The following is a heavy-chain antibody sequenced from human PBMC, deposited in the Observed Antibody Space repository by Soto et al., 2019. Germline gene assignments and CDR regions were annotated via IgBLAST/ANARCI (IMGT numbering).Heavy chain of an antibody. D-gene: IGHD2-2*01. CDR2: ISYGGTYK. V-gene: IGHV3-30*18. J-gene: IGHJ3*01. Sequence: AGASLRLSCAASGFMFSSYGIHWVRQAPGRGLEWVAVISYGGTYKYYADSVKGRFTLSRDNSENTVSLQMNSLRPEDTAVYYCAKQYTDLVIGAFDVWGPGAMVTVSS. CDR1: GFMFSSYG. CDR3: AKQYTDLVIGAFDV.